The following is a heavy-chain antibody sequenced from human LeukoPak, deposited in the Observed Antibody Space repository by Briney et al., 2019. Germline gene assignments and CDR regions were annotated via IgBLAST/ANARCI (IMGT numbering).Heavy chain of an antibody. CDR2: ISYDGSNK. CDR1: GFTFSSYG. V-gene: IGHV3-30*18. Sequence: PGGSLRLSCAASGFTFSSYGMHWVRQAPGKGLEWVAVISYDGSNKYYVDSVKGRFTISRDNSKNTLYLQMNSLRAEDTAVYYCAKGILGYRRLVASGDYFQHWGQGTLVTVSS. CDR3: AKGILGYRRLVASGDYFQH. D-gene: IGHD2-15*01. J-gene: IGHJ1*01.